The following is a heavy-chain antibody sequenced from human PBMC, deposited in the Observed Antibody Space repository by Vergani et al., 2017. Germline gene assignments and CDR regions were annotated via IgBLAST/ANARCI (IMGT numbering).Heavy chain of an antibody. J-gene: IGHJ4*02. V-gene: IGHV4-4*07. CDR1: GGSMSDFY. Sequence: QVHLQESGPGVVKPSDTLSLTCTVSGGSMSDFYWTWIRQPAGRGLEWIGRIYTSGSTNYNPSLKSRVTISVDTSKNQFSLKLSSVTAADTAVYYCARVCGGDCSHFDYWGQGTLVTVSS. CDR2: IYTSGST. CDR3: ARVCGGDCSHFDY. D-gene: IGHD2-21*02.